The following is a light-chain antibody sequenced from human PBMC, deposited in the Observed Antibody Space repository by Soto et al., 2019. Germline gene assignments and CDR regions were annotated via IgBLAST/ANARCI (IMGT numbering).Light chain of an antibody. CDR2: DVN. Sequence: QSALTQPRSVSGSPGQSVTISCTGTSSDVGGYNYVSWYQQHPGKAPKLMIYDVNKRPSGVPDRFSGSKSGNTASLTISGLQAEDEADYYCCSSAGRYTYVFGTGTKVTVL. CDR1: SSDVGGYNY. J-gene: IGLJ1*01. CDR3: CSSAGRYTYV. V-gene: IGLV2-11*01.